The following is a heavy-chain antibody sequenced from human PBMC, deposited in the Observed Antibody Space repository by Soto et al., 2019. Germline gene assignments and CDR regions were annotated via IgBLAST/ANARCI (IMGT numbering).Heavy chain of an antibody. V-gene: IGHV5-51*01. CDR1: GYSFTSYW. CDR3: ARLGERGYSGYDWVSRTLSLDY. CDR2: IYPGDSDT. Sequence: GGSLRLSCKGSGYSFTSYWIGWVRQMPGKGLEWMGIIYPGDSDTRYSPSFQGQVTISADKSISTAYLQWSSLKASDTAMYYCARLGERGYSGYDWVSRTLSLDYWGQGTLVTVSS. J-gene: IGHJ4*02. D-gene: IGHD5-12*01.